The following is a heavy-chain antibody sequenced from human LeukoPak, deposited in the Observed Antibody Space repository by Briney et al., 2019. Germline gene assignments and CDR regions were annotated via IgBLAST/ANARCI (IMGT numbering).Heavy chain of an antibody. J-gene: IGHJ4*02. D-gene: IGHD2-2*01. Sequence: GGSLRLSCAASGFTFSSHTMSWVRQAPGKGLEWVSTIRGSDDSTYYADSVKGRFTISRDNSKNTLYLQMNSLRADDTAVYYCTKAPGEQYLVPTDWGQGTLVTVSS. CDR1: GFTFSSHT. CDR2: IRGSDDST. CDR3: TKAPGEQYLVPTD. V-gene: IGHV3-23*01.